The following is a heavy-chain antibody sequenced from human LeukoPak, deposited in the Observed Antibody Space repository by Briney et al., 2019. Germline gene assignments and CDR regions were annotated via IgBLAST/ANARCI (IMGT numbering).Heavy chain of an antibody. V-gene: IGHV3-23*01. D-gene: IGHD1-26*01. CDR1: GFTFSSHG. Sequence: PGGSLRLSCAASGFTFSSHGMNWVRQAPGKGLEWVSGIGGTGGFITYYAESVKGRSTVSRDNSKNKLYLQMNSLRADDTAIYYCARDPYSGNYGPYYYYYMDVWGKGTTVTISS. CDR3: ARDPYSGNYGPYYYYYMDV. J-gene: IGHJ6*03. CDR2: IGGTGGFIT.